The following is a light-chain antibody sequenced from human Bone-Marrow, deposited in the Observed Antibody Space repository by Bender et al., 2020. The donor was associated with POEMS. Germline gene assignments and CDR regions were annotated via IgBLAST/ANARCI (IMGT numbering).Light chain of an antibody. CDR2: DVS. Sequence: QSALTQPASVSGSPGQSITISCTGSSNDVGAYNYVSWYQQHPGKAPKLMIYDVSNRPSGVSSRFSGSKSGNTASLTISGLQAEDEADYYCCSYSGSYSFVFGGGTKLTVL. V-gene: IGLV2-14*03. CDR1: SNDVGAYNY. J-gene: IGLJ2*01. CDR3: CSYSGSYSFV.